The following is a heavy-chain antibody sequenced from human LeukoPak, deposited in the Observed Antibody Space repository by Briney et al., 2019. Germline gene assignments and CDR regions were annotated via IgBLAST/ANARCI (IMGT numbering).Heavy chain of an antibody. V-gene: IGHV5-51*01. CDR1: GYSFTNNW. CDR2: INPADSDT. J-gene: IGHJ4*02. CDR3: ANTLGARYYFDY. Sequence: GESPKISCKGSGYSFTNNWIGWVRQMPGKGLEWMGIINPADSDTRYSPSFQGRVTISADKSITTAYLQWTSLKASDTAMYYCANTLGARYYFDYWGQGTLVTVSS. D-gene: IGHD1-14*01.